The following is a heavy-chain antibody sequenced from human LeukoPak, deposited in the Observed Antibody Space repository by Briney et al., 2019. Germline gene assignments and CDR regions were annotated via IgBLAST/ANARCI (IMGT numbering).Heavy chain of an antibody. V-gene: IGHV4-34*01. D-gene: IGHD3-10*01. CDR1: GGSFSGYY. J-gene: IGHJ6*02. CDR3: ARGKRITMVRGRDYYNGMDV. Sequence: SETLSLICAVYGGSFSGYYWSWIRQPPGKGLEWIGEINHSGSTNYNPSLKSRVTISVDTSKNQFSLKLSSVTAADTAVYYCARGKRITMVRGRDYYNGMDVWGQGTTVTVSS. CDR2: INHSGST.